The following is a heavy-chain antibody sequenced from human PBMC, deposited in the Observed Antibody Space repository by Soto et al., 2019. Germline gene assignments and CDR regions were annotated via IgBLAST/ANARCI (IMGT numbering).Heavy chain of an antibody. Sequence: GSLRLSCAASGFTFSSYSMNWVRQAPGKGLEWVSSISSSSSYIYYADSVKGRFTISRDNAKNSLYLQMNSLRAEDTAVYYCARHLGGSSSWFDYWGQGTLVTVSS. J-gene: IGHJ5*01. V-gene: IGHV3-21*01. CDR1: GFTFSSYS. CDR3: ARHLGGSSSWFDY. CDR2: ISSSSSYI. D-gene: IGHD6-13*01.